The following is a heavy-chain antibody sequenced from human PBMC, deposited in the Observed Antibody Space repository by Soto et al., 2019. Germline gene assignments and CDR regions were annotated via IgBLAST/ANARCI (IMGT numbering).Heavy chain of an antibody. Sequence: PGGSLRLSCAASGFTFSGSAMHWVRQASGKGLEWVGRIRSKANSYATAYAASVKGRFTISRDDSKNTAYLQMNSLKTEDTAVYYCTRSLNYYDSSGYYPNFDYWGQGTLVTVSS. V-gene: IGHV3-73*01. D-gene: IGHD3-22*01. CDR2: IRSKANSYAT. J-gene: IGHJ4*02. CDR3: TRSLNYYDSSGYYPNFDY. CDR1: GFTFSGSA.